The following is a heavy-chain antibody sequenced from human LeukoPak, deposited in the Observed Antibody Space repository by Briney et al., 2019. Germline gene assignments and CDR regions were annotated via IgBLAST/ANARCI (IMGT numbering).Heavy chain of an antibody. CDR2: IISGGTT. V-gene: IGHV3-23*01. CDR1: GFSFSTYA. CDR3: AKGGGSYFGDAFHI. J-gene: IGHJ3*02. D-gene: IGHD1-26*01. Sequence: PGGSLRLSCAASGFSFSTYAMSWVRQAPGKGLEWVSTIISGGTTYYADSVKGRITISRDNSKNTLSLQMNSLTAGDTAVYYCAKGGGSYFGDAFHIWGQGTMVTVSS.